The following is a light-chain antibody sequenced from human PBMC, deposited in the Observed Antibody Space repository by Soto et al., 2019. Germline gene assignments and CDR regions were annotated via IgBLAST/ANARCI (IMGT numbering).Light chain of an antibody. CDR3: CSYAGSSTGV. V-gene: IGLV2-23*02. CDR2: EVS. J-gene: IGLJ2*01. CDR1: SSDVGSYNL. Sequence: QSALTQPASVSGSPGQSITISCTGTSSDVGSYNLVSWYQQHPGKAPKLMIYEVSKRPSGVSNRFSGSKSGNTASLTISGLXAEDEADYYCCSYAGSSTGVFGGGTKLTVL.